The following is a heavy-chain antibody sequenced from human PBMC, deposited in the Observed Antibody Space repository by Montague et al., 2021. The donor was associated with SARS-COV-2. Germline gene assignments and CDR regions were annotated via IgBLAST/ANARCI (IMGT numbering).Heavy chain of an antibody. V-gene: IGHV4-59*01. CDR1: GGSISPYY. CDR2: IYYTGST. Sequence: SETLSLTCTVSGGSISPYYWSWIRQPPGKGLEWIGNIYYTGSTNYNSSLKSRLTISVDTSENQFSLKVTSVTPADTVVYYCARVGWELRVGDYYLDYWGQGTLVTVSS. D-gene: IGHD1-26*01. CDR3: ARVGWELRVGDYYLDY. J-gene: IGHJ4*02.